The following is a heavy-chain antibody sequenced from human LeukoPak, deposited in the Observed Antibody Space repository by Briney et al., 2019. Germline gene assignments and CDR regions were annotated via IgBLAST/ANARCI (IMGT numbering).Heavy chain of an antibody. V-gene: IGHV3-74*01. D-gene: IGHD2-8*01. CDR1: GFTLSSYW. CDR3: AKAGDIVLMVYAIQPPAYFDY. CDR2: INNDGVST. J-gene: IGHJ4*02. Sequence: GGSLRLSCATSGFTLSSYWMHWVRQVPGKGLEWLSRINNDGVSTSYADSVKGRFTISRDNAKNTLYLRMSSLRAEDTAVYYCAKAGDIVLMVYAIQPPAYFDYWGQGTLVTVSS.